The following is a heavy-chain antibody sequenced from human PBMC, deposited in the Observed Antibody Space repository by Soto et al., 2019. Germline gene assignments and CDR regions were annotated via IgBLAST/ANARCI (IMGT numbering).Heavy chain of an antibody. V-gene: IGHV4-31*03. CDR3: ARSVGVAAAGPFDY. Sequence: QVQLQESGPGLVKPSQTLSLTCTVSGGSISSGGYYWSWIRQHPGKGLEWIGYIYYSGSTYYNPSLKSRVTISVHTSNNQFTLELSSVTAADTAVYYWARSVGVAAAGPFDYWAQGTLVTVSA. CDR1: GGSISSGGYY. CDR2: IYYSGST. D-gene: IGHD6-13*01. J-gene: IGHJ4*02.